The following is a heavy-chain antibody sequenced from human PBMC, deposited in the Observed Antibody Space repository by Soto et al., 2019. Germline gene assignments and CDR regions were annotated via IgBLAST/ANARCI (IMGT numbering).Heavy chain of an antibody. CDR1: GYSFTNND. CDR2: MNPGSGDT. CDR3: ARMATFGSLNWFYP. Sequence: GASVKVSCKASGYSFTNNDVTWVRQATGQGLEWMGWMNPGSGDTGYAQKFQGRVTMTRDTSIATAYMELSSLRSDDTAIYYCARMATFGSLNWFYPWGQGTLVTVSS. J-gene: IGHJ5*02. V-gene: IGHV1-8*01. D-gene: IGHD3-16*01.